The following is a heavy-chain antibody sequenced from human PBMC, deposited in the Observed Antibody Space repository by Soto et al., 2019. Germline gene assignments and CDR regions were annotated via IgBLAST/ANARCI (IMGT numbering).Heavy chain of an antibody. CDR1: GFTFSKHW. V-gene: IGHV3-74*01. CDR3: ARDNNWSLDY. CDR2: IKTDGSFT. J-gene: IGHJ4*02. Sequence: PGGSLRLSCAASGFTFSKHWMHWVRQAPGKGLVWVSHIKTDGSFTRDADSVKGRFTISRDNARNTLYQQMNSLRAEDTAVYYCARDNNWSLDYWGQGTLVTVSS. D-gene: IGHD1-1*01.